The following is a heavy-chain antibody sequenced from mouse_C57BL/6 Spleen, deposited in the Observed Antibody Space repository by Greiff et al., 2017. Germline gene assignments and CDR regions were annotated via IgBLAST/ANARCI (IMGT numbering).Heavy chain of an antibody. CDR2: IDPSDSYT. D-gene: IGHD1-1*01. Sequence: QVQLQQPGAELVMPGASVKLSCKASGYTFTSYWMHWVKQRPGQGLEWIGEIDPSDSYTNYNQKFKGKSTLTVDKSSSTAYMQLSSLTSEASAVYYCARGTTVGDYWGQGTTLTVSS. J-gene: IGHJ2*01. CDR3: ARGTTVGDY. V-gene: IGHV1-69*01. CDR1: GYTFTSYW.